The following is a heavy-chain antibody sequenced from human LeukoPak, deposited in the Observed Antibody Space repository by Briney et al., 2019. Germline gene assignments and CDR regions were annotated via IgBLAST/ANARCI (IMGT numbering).Heavy chain of an antibody. CDR1: GFPFSGYV. J-gene: IGHJ4*02. Sequence: GGSLRLSCAASGFPFSGYVLSWVRQAPGKGLEWIAYINHNGEAIYYPDFVKGRFIISRDNVKNSLFLQMDDLRDEDTAIYYCARDYDWAFDFWGQGTRVTVSS. V-gene: IGHV3-48*02. D-gene: IGHD3-9*01. CDR2: INHNGEAI. CDR3: ARDYDWAFDF.